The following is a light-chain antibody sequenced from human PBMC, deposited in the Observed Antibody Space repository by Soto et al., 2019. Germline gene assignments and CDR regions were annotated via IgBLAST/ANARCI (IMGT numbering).Light chain of an antibody. Sequence: EIVLTQSPGTLSLSPGERATLSCRASQSVSSSYLAWYQQKPGQAPRLLIYAASSRATGIPDRFSGSGSGTDFTRTISRLEPEDFAVYYCQQYDSSPLTFGPGTKVDIK. J-gene: IGKJ3*01. CDR2: AAS. CDR1: QSVSSSY. V-gene: IGKV3-20*01. CDR3: QQYDSSPLT.